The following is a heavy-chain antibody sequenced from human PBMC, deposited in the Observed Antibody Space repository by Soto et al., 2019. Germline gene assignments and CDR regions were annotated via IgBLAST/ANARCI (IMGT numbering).Heavy chain of an antibody. J-gene: IGHJ4*03. CDR2: IGSRISTI. CDR1: GFTFSNYG. D-gene: IGHD6-6*01. Sequence: EVQLVESGGGLVQPGGSLRLSCAASGFTFSNYGMNWVRQAPGKRLAWVSYIGSRISTIEYADSVKGRFTISRDNAKNSLYLQMSSLRDEDTAVYYCARGGAARPDYWGQGTLVPVSS. V-gene: IGHV3-48*02. CDR3: ARGGAARPDY.